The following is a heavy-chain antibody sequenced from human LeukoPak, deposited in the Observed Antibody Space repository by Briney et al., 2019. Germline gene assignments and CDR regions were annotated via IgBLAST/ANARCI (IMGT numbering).Heavy chain of an antibody. CDR3: AKTHGDYVYYFFYAMDV. CDR1: RFTLSTYA. CDR2: IGGGGAGT. Sequence: GGSLRLSCAVSRFTLSTYAMTWVRQAPGKGLEWVSTIGGGGAGTYYADSVKGRFTISRDSSKDTLYLQMNSLRAEDTAVYYCAKTHGDYVYYFFYAMDVWGQGTTATVYS. V-gene: IGHV3-23*01. J-gene: IGHJ6*02. D-gene: IGHD4-17*01.